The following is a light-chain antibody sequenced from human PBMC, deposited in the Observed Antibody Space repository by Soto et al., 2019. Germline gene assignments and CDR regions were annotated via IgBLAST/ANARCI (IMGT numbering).Light chain of an antibody. CDR1: QSISSW. CDR3: QQDDSCPIT. V-gene: IGKV1-12*01. CDR2: AAS. J-gene: IGKJ5*01. Sequence: DIQMTQSPSSVSASVGDRVTITCRASQSISSWLAWYQQKPGPVPKLLIYAASSLQSGVPSRFSGSGARTEFTLTLHRLHPYDFGTYYCQQDDSCPITFGQGTRLEIK.